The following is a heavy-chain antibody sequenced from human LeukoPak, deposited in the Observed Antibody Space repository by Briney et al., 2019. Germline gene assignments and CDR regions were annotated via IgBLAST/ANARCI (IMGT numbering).Heavy chain of an antibody. D-gene: IGHD3-10*01. CDR1: GFTFTNYG. Sequence: GTSLRLSCAASGFTFTNYGMHWVRQAPGKGLEWVALVTYDGYYKYYSDSVKGRFTISSDTSKNTLYLQMNSLRAEDTAVYYCARDLSPVVRASPMGYWGQGTPVTVSS. CDR3: ARDLSPVVRASPMGY. CDR2: VTYDGYYK. V-gene: IGHV3-30*03. J-gene: IGHJ4*02.